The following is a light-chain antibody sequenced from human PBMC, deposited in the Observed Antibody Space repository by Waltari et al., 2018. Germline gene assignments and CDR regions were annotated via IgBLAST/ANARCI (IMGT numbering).Light chain of an antibody. V-gene: IGKV3D-15*01. CDR3: EQYSNWPPCT. CDR1: QSVGSN. J-gene: IGKJ2*02. Sequence: EIVMTQSPSTLSVSPGARATSSCRASQSVGSNLAWYQQKPGQAPRLLIYSASTRATGIPARFSGSGSGTEFTLTISSLQSEDFAVYYCEQYSNWPPCTFGQGTKLEI. CDR2: SAS.